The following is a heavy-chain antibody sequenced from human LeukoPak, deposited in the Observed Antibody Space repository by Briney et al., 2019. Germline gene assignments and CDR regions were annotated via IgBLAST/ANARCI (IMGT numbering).Heavy chain of an antibody. CDR3: ATGGPPDYYDSPSH. D-gene: IGHD3-22*01. Sequence: VASVKVSCKASGYTFPSYSLNWVRQAPGEGLEWMGGFRPEEGEAIYAQKFQGRVTMTEDTSADTAYMELRSLTSEDTAVYYCATGGPPDYYDSPSHWGQGTLVTVSS. V-gene: IGHV1-24*01. CDR1: GYTFPSYS. J-gene: IGHJ4*02. CDR2: FRPEEGEA.